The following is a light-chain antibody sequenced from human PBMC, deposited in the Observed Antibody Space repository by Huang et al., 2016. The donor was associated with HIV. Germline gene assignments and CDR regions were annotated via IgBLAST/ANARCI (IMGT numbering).Light chain of an antibody. CDR3: QQFNRYPYT. V-gene: IGKV1-13*02. CDR1: QGGSSG. J-gene: IGKJ2*01. Sequence: AIQLTQSPSSLSASVGDRVTITCRASQGGSSGLAWYQQKPGKAPKFLIYGASTLGSGVPLRFSGSGSGTDFTLTISSLQPEDFATYYCQQFNRYPYTFGQGTKLEIK. CDR2: GAS.